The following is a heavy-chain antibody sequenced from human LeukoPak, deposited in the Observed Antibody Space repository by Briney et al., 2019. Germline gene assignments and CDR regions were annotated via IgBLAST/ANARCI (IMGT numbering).Heavy chain of an antibody. Sequence: GESLKISFKGSGYRFTSYWIGWVRPMPGKGLEWMGIIYPGDSDTRYSPSFQGQVTISADKSISTAYLQWSSLKASDTAIYYCARLDCTNCWIDCWDQGTLVTVS. J-gene: IGHJ5*01. V-gene: IGHV5-51*01. D-gene: IGHD2-2*01. CDR3: ARLDCTNCWIDC. CDR2: IYPGDSDT. CDR1: GYRFTSYW.